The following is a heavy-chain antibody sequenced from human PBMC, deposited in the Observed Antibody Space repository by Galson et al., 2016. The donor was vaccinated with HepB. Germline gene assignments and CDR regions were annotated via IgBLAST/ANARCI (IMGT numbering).Heavy chain of an antibody. CDR1: GLSLTTSGLC. V-gene: IGHV2-70*01. Sequence: PALVKPTQTLTLTCTLSGLSLTTSGLCVSWNRQPPGKALEWLALIDWDDDKYYSSSLKTRVTISRDTSKNQVVLTLTNMDPMDTATYYCARTIYYGSGHRFDPWGQGSPVTVSS. CDR2: IDWDDDK. D-gene: IGHD3-10*01. J-gene: IGHJ5*02. CDR3: ARTIYYGSGHRFDP.